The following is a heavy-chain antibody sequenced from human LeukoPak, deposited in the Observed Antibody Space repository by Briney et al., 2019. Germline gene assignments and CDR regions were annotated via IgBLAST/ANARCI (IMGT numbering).Heavy chain of an antibody. CDR1: GYTFTGYY. J-gene: IGHJ5*02. D-gene: IGHD6-13*01. Sequence: ASVKVSCKASGYTFTGYYMHWVRQAPGQGLEWMGGFDPEDGETIYAQKFQGRVTMTEDTSTDTAYMELSSLRSEDTAVYYCATGPRSSSWYGYIWFDPWGQGTLVTVSS. V-gene: IGHV1-24*01. CDR2: FDPEDGET. CDR3: ATGPRSSSWYGYIWFDP.